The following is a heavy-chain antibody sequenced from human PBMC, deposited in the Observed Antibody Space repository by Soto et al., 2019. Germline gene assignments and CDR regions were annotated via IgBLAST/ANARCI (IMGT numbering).Heavy chain of an antibody. CDR1: GDSIGRGGYY. CDR2: IYTTGST. J-gene: IGHJ4*02. D-gene: IGHD6-19*01. Sequence: QVQLQESGPRLVKPSQTLSLTCTVSGDSIGRGGYYWTWIRQHPGKGLEWIAYIYTTGSTYYNPSLQSRVGISVDTSKNQFSLKLSSVTAADTAVYYCARGIPVSGSFDYWGQGTLVTVSS. CDR3: ARGIPVSGSFDY. V-gene: IGHV4-31*03.